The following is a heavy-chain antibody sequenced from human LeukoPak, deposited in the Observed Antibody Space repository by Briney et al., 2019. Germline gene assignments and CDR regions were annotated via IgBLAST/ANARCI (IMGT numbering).Heavy chain of an antibody. V-gene: IGHV3-30*03. Sequence: GGSLRLSCAASGFTFSSYGMHWVRQAPGKGLEWVTLISYDGSNKYYADSVKGRFTISRDNSENTLYLPMNSLGAGDTAVYYCARDCTGGTCYDAFDIWGQGTMVTVSS. CDR2: ISYDGSNK. J-gene: IGHJ3*02. D-gene: IGHD2-15*01. CDR3: ARDCTGGTCYDAFDI. CDR1: GFTFSSYG.